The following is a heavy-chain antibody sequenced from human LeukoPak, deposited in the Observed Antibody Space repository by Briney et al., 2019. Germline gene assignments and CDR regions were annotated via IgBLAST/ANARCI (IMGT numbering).Heavy chain of an antibody. CDR2: VSYSGSS. J-gene: IGHJ4*02. D-gene: IGHD7-27*01. CDR1: AGSITSFY. V-gene: IGHV4-59*08. CDR3: ARLQGRGDNYLDY. Sequence: PSETLSLTCAVSAGSITSFYWSWIRQPPGKRLEWIAYVSYSGSSSSNPSLESRVTISVDMSKNQFSLRLSSVTASDTAVYYCARLQGRGDNYLDYWGQGTLVTVSS.